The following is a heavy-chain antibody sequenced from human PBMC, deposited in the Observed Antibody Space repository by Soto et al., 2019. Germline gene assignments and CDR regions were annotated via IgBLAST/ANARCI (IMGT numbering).Heavy chain of an antibody. V-gene: IGHV1-3*04. Sequence: ASVKVSCKTSGYTFRSYAMHWVLQAPGQRLEWMGWINTGTGHTKYSQKMQGRVTLTSDASAHTAYMELSRLTSEDTAVYYCARADGYNFDTWFDPWGQGTLVTVSS. D-gene: IGHD1-1*01. CDR2: INTGTGHT. J-gene: IGHJ5*02. CDR3: ARADGYNFDTWFDP. CDR1: GYTFRSYA.